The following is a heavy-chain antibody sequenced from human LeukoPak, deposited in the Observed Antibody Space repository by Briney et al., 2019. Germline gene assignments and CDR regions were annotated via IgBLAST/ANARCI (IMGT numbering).Heavy chain of an antibody. D-gene: IGHD3-10*02. CDR3: AELGITMIGGV. J-gene: IGHJ6*04. Sequence: GGSLRLSCAASGFTFRNNGMHWVRQAPGKGLEWVSYIRWDGSDKYYADSVKGRFTISRDNAKNSLYLQMNSLRAEDTAVYYCAELGITMIGGVWGKGTTVTISS. V-gene: IGHV3-30*02. CDR1: GFTFRNNG. CDR2: IRWDGSDK.